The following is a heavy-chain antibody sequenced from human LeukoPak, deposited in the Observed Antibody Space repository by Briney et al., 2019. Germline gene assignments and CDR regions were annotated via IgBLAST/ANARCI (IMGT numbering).Heavy chain of an antibody. Sequence: GGSLRLSCAAYAFTLSSSEMNCVPHAPRQGLEWLSYISSSGSNIKYADSVKGRFTISRDNAKNSLYLQMNSLRAEDTAVYYCARSSWFGEEGFDPWGQGTLVTVSS. J-gene: IGHJ5*02. CDR3: ARSSWFGEEGFDP. D-gene: IGHD3-10*01. CDR1: AFTLSSSE. CDR2: ISSSGSNI. V-gene: IGHV3-48*03.